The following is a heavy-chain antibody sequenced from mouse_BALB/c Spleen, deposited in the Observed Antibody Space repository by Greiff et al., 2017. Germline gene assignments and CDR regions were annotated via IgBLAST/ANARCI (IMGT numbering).Heavy chain of an antibody. Sequence: EVMLVESGGGLVQPGGSRKLSCAASGFTFSSFGMHWVRQAPEKGLEWVAYISSGSSTIYYADTVKGRFTISRDNPKNTLFLQMTSLRSEDTAMYYCARVHYGSSYAMDYWGQGTSVTVSS. D-gene: IGHD1-1*01. CDR3: ARVHYGSSYAMDY. CDR2: ISSGSSTI. J-gene: IGHJ4*01. CDR1: GFTFSSFG. V-gene: IGHV5-17*02.